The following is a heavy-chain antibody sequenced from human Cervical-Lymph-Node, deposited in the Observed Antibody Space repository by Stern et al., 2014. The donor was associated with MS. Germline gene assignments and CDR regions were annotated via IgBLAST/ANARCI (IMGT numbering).Heavy chain of an antibody. Sequence: QLQLQESGPGLVQPSQTLSLTCTASGGSITRGGYLWSWIRQHPGKGLEWIGFISHGGNTDYNPSLSSRVTISADTSNNQFSLNLNSVTAADTAVYYCARATNCSGTGCPWPYFDYWGQGALVTVSS. J-gene: IGHJ4*02. CDR2: ISHGGNT. D-gene: IGHD2-2*01. CDR1: GGSITRGGYL. CDR3: ARATNCSGTGCPWPYFDY. V-gene: IGHV4-31*03.